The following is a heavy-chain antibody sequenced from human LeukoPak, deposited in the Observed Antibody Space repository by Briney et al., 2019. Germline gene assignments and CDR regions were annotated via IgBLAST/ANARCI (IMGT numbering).Heavy chain of an antibody. CDR2: INVGGSST. J-gene: IGHJ5*02. V-gene: IGHV3-74*01. Sequence: PGGSLRLSCAASGFTFKNYWMHWVRQAPGKGPVWVSRINVGGSSTTYADSVKGRFTISRDDAKNTLYLQMNSLRAEDTAVYYCVRGGASTWSWGQGTLVTVSS. CDR1: GFTFKNYW. D-gene: IGHD2-15*01. CDR3: VRGGASTWS.